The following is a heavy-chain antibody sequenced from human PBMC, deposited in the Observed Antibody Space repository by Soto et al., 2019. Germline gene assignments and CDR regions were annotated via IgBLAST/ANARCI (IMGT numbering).Heavy chain of an antibody. V-gene: IGHV4-31*03. CDR1: GGSISSGGYY. Sequence: QVQLQESGPGLVKPSQTLSLTCTVSGGSISSGGYYWSWIRQHPGKGLEWIGYIYYSGSTYYNPSLKSRVTISVDTSKNQFSLKLSSVTAADTAVYYCARHLFARTVAYCGGDCYATDAFDIWGQGTMVTVSS. CDR3: ARHLFARTVAYCGGDCYATDAFDI. J-gene: IGHJ3*02. D-gene: IGHD2-21*02. CDR2: IYYSGST.